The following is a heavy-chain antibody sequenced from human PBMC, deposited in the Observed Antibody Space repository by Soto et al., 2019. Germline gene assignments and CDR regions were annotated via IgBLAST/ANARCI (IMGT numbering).Heavy chain of an antibody. Sequence: QVQLQQWGAGPLRPLGTLSLTCGVSGGSFSGYYWAWIRQSPGKGLEWIGEINDRGSINYNPSLKSRVSISVDTSKNHYSLNLRSVTAADTAVYYCARESHDILTGPPWVWYFDLWGRDTLVTVSS. CDR3: ARESHDILTGPPWVWYFDL. D-gene: IGHD3-9*01. J-gene: IGHJ2*01. V-gene: IGHV4-34*01. CDR1: GGSFSGYY. CDR2: INDRGSI.